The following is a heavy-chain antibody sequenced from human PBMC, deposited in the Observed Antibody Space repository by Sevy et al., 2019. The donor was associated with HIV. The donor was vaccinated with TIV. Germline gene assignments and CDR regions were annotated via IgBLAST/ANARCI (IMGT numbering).Heavy chain of an antibody. CDR2: ISKDRSNK. CDR3: AKEGYYYDSRSTNWFDP. V-gene: IGHV3-30*04. Sequence: GGSLRLSCSAFGFNISPYALHRIRQTPGKGLQWLAVISKDRSNKDYADFVKGRFSLSRDNSKNTFYLQMSNLRPEDTAVYYCAKEGYYYDSRSTNWFDPWGQGTLVTVSS. D-gene: IGHD3-22*01. CDR1: GFNISPYA. J-gene: IGHJ5*02.